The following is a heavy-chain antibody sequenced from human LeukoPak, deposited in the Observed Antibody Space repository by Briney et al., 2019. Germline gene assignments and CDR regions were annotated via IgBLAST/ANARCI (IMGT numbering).Heavy chain of an antibody. J-gene: IGHJ5*02. Sequence: TSVKVSCKASGYTFTGYYMHWVRQAPGRGLEWMGWINPNSGGTNYAQKFQGRVTMTRDTSISTAYMELSRLRSDDTAVYYCARAPGPSIAAAGTLGFDPWGQGTLVTVSS. CDR2: INPNSGGT. CDR3: ARAPGPSIAAAGTLGFDP. D-gene: IGHD6-13*01. CDR1: GYTFTGYY. V-gene: IGHV1-2*02.